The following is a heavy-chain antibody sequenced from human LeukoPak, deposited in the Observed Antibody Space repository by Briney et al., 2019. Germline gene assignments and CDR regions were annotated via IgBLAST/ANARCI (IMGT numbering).Heavy chain of an antibody. Sequence: PSETLSLTCTVSGGSISSSSYYWGWIRQPPGKGLEWIGEINHSGSTNYNPSLKSRVTISVDTSKNQFSLKLSSVTAADTAVYYCARGRRWGGSSWYRQLDYWGQGTLVTVSS. V-gene: IGHV4-39*07. J-gene: IGHJ4*02. CDR1: GGSISSSSYY. D-gene: IGHD6-13*01. CDR2: INHSGST. CDR3: ARGRRWGGSSWYRQLDY.